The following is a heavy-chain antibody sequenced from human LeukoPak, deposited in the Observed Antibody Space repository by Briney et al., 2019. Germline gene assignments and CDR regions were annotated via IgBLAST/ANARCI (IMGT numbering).Heavy chain of an antibody. CDR2: IYYSGST. Sequence: PSETLSLTCTVSGGSISSYYWSWIRQPPGKGLEWIGYIYYSGSTNYNPSLKSRVTISVDTSKNQFSLKLSSVTAADTAVYYCARSEGSYYAFDIWGQGTMVTVSS. V-gene: IGHV4-59*01. CDR1: GGSISSYY. J-gene: IGHJ3*02. D-gene: IGHD1-26*01. CDR3: ARSEGSYYAFDI.